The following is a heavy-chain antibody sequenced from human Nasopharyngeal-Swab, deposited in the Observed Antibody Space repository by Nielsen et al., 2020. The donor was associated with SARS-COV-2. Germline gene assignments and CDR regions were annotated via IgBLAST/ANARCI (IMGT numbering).Heavy chain of an antibody. J-gene: IGHJ4*02. CDR3: TRCGGGCYSGRDY. Sequence: GGSLRLSCAASGFTFSDSAIHWVCQASGEGLEWVARISSKGNNYATAYSASVKGRFIIFRDDPTNTAYLQMNSLKTEDTAMYYCTRCGGGCYSGRDYWGQGTLVTVSS. CDR2: ISSKGNNYAT. D-gene: IGHD2-15*01. CDR1: GFTFSDSA. V-gene: IGHV3-73*01.